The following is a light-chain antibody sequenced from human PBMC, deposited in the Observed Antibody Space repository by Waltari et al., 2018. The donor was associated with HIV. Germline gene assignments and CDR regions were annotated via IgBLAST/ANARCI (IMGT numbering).Light chain of an antibody. J-gene: IGKJ4*01. CDR2: DAS. V-gene: IGKV1-16*02. CDR1: QDIGNH. CDR3: QQHKTYPLT. Sequence: DIQMTQSPSSLSASVGDRVTITCRASQDIGNHLAWFQQKPGKAPKSLVYDASSLQSGVTSKFSGSGSGTDFTLTISSLQPEDFATYYCQQHKTYPLTFGGGTKVEI.